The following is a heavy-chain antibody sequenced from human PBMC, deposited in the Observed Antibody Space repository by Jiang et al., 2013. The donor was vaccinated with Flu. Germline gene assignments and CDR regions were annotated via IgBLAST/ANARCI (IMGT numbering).Heavy chain of an antibody. CDR3: ARDVGELPIYYYYGMDV. Sequence: FSSYAMHWVRQAPGKGLEWVAVISYDGSNKYYADSVKGRFTISRDNSKNTLYLQMNSLRAEDTAVYYCARDVGELPIYYYYGMDVWGQGTTVTVSS. CDR2: ISYDGSNK. D-gene: IGHD1-26*01. V-gene: IGHV3-30-3*01. J-gene: IGHJ6*02. CDR1: FSSYA.